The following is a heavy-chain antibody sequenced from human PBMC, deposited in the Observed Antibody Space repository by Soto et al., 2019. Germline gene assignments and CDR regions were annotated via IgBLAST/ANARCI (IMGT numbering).Heavy chain of an antibody. CDR3: ARQLGTFTSRDYYYGMDV. V-gene: IGHV4-39*01. J-gene: IGHJ6*02. CDR1: GGSISSSSYY. Sequence: SETLSLTCTVSGGSISSSSYYWDWIRQPPGKGLEWIGSIYYSGSTYYNPSLKSRVTISVDTSKNQFSLKLSSVTAADTAVYYCARQLGTFTSRDYYYGMDVWGQGTTVTVSS. D-gene: IGHD7-27*01. CDR2: IYYSGST.